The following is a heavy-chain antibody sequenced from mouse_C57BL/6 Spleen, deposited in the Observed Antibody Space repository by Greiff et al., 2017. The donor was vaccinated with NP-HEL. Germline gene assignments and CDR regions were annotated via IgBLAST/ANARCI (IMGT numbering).Heavy chain of an antibody. V-gene: IGHV14-4*01. CDR2: IDPENGDT. Sequence: VQLQQSGAELVRPGASVKLSCTASGFNIKDDYMHWVKQRPEQGLEWIGWIDPENGDTEYASKFQGKATITADTSSNTAYLQLSSLTSEDTAVYYCTTPYYYGSSYGGQGTTLTVSS. J-gene: IGHJ2*01. CDR3: TTPYYYGSSY. CDR1: GFNIKDDY. D-gene: IGHD1-1*01.